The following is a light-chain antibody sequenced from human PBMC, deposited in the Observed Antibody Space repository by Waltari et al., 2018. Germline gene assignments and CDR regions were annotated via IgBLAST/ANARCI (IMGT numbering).Light chain of an antibody. V-gene: IGLV1-40*01. CDR2: DNN. CDR3: QSVDTSLTAWV. J-gene: IGLJ3*02. CDR1: SSNIGAVFL. Sequence: QSVLTQPPSVSGAPGQRVTISCTGSSSNIGAVFLVHWYQQLPGTVPKLLIFDNNNRPSGVPARFAGSRSGTSASLAITGLQAEDEADYYCQSVDTSLTAWVFGGGTKLTVL.